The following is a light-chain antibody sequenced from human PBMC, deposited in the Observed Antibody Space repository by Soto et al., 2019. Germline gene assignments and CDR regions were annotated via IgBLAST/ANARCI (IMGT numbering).Light chain of an antibody. V-gene: IGLV1-44*01. J-gene: IGLJ2*01. CDR2: SEN. CDR3: AAWDDSLHGVV. CDR1: SSNIGANT. Sequence: QSALTQPPSASGTPGQRVTVSCSGSSSNIGANTVNWYQQLPGTAPKLLIYSENQRPSGVPDRFSSSKSGTSAFLAISDLQSEDEADYYCAAWDDSLHGVVFGGGTKLTVL.